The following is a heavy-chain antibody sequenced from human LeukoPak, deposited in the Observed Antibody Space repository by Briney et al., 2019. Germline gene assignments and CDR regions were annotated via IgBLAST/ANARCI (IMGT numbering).Heavy chain of an antibody. V-gene: IGHV3-13*01. CDR2: IGTAGDT. CDR1: GFTFSSYD. Sequence: PGGSLRLSCAASGFTFSSYDMHWVRQATGKGLEWVSAIGTAGDTYYPGSVKGRFTISRENAKNSLYLQMNSLRAGDTAVYYCARYHNTYGMDVWGQGTTVTVSS. J-gene: IGHJ6*02. D-gene: IGHD1-1*01. CDR3: ARYHNTYGMDV.